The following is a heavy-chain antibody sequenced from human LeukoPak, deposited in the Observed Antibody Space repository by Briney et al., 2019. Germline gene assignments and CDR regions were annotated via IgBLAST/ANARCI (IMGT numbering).Heavy chain of an antibody. V-gene: IGHV3-73*01. Sequence: GGSLKLSCAASGFTFSGPVMHWVRQASGKGLGWVGRFRSKANSYATAYAASVKGRFTISRDDSKNTAYLQMNSLKTEDTAVYYCTIDTGGNWFDPWGQGTLVTVSS. D-gene: IGHD3-10*01. CDR3: TIDTGGNWFDP. J-gene: IGHJ5*02. CDR2: FRSKANSYAT. CDR1: GFTFSGPV.